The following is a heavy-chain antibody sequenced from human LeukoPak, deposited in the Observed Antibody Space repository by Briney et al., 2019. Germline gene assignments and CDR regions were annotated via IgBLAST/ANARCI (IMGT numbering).Heavy chain of an antibody. CDR3: ARVPGGGTAAN. V-gene: IGHV4-61*01. Sequence: PSETLSLTCTVSGVSVSSGSYYWSWIRQPPGEGLEWIGYIYYSGSTNYNPSLKSRVTMSVDTSKNQFSLKLSSVTAADTAVYYCARVPGGGTAANWGQGTMVTVSS. CDR1: GVSVSSGSYY. CDR2: IYYSGST. J-gene: IGHJ3*01. D-gene: IGHD1-7*01.